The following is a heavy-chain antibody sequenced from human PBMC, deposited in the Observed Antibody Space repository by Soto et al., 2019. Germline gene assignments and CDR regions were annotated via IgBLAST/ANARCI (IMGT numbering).Heavy chain of an antibody. V-gene: IGHV3-13*04. CDR1: VFTFSSYD. D-gene: IGHD2-2*01. CDR2: IGTAGDT. CDR3: AKDPAQPRYCSSTSCMGDDY. J-gene: IGHJ4*02. Sequence: PGGSLRLSCSASVFTFSSYDMHWVRQGPGKGLEWVSAIGTAGDTNYAGSVKGRFTISRDNSKNTLYLQMNSLRAEDTAVYYCAKDPAQPRYCSSTSCMGDDYWGKGTLVNAS.